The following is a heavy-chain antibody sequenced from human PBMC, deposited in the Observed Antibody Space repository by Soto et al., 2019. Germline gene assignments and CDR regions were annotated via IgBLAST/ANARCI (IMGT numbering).Heavy chain of an antibody. Sequence: HPGGSLRLSCAASGFTFSTYAMNWVRQAPGKGLEWVSGISGSGDSTYYADSVKGRFTVSRDNSKNTLYLQMNSLRAEDTAVYYCARRSSGWYFDYWGQGTLVTVSS. CDR1: GFTFSTYA. CDR3: ARRSSGWYFDY. CDR2: ISGSGDST. V-gene: IGHV3-23*01. D-gene: IGHD6-19*01. J-gene: IGHJ4*02.